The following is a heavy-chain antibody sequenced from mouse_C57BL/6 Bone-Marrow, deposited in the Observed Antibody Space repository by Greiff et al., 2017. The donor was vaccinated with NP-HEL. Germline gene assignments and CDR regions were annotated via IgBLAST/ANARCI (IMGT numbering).Heavy chain of an antibody. J-gene: IGHJ4*01. CDR3: ASLETGTRAMDY. CDR1: GYTFTSYG. D-gene: IGHD4-1*01. CDR2: IYPRSGNT. Sequence: QQSCKASGYTFTSYGISWVKQRTGQGLEWIGEIYPRSGNTYYNEKFKGKATLTADKSSSTAYMELRSPTSEDSAVYFCASLETGTRAMDYWGQGTSVTVSS. V-gene: IGHV1-81*01.